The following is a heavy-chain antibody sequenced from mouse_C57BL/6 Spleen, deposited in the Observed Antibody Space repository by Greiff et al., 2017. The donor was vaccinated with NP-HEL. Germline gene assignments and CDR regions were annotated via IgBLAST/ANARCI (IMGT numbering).Heavy chain of an antibody. D-gene: IGHD1-1*01. CDR1: GYSFTDYN. V-gene: IGHV1-39*01. CDR3: ASSGYYGSSNYFDY. CDR2: INPNYGTT. J-gene: IGHJ2*01. Sequence: VLLKESGPELVKPGASVKISCKASGYSFTDYNMNWVKQSNGKSLEWIGVINPNYGTTSYNQKFKGKATLTVDQSSSTAYMQLNSLTSEDSAVYYCASSGYYGSSNYFDYWGKGTTLTVSS.